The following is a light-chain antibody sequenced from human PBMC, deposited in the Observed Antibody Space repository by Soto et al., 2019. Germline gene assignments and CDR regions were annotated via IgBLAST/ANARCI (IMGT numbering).Light chain of an antibody. CDR1: SSNIGSNY. V-gene: IGLV1-47*01. Sequence: QSVLTQPPSASGTPGQRVTISCSGSSSNIGSNYVYWYQQLPGTAPKLLIYRNNQRPSGVPDRFSGSKSGTSASLAISGLRSEDEADYYCAAWDDSRSGHWVFGGGTKVTVL. J-gene: IGLJ3*02. CDR3: AAWDDSRSGHWV. CDR2: RNN.